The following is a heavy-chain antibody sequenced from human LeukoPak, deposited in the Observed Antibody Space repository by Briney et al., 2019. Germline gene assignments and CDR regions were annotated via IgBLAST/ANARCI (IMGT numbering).Heavy chain of an antibody. Sequence: GGSLRLSCAASGFTFSNYWMTWVRQAPGKGLEWVANIKQDGSEISYVDSVKGRFTISRDNAKNSLYLQMNSLRGEDTAVYYCARNAPFDYWGQGTLVTVSS. J-gene: IGHJ4*02. CDR2: IKQDGSEI. CDR3: ARNAPFDY. V-gene: IGHV3-7*01. CDR1: GFTFSNYW.